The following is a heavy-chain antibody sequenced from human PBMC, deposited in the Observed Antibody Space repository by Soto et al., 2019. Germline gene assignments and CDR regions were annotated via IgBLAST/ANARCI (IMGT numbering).Heavy chain of an antibody. CDR3: ARYVPLSPYCSSTSCYYYYMDV. CDR2: ISAYNGNT. CDR1: GYTFTSYG. Sequence: ASVKVSCKASGYTFTSYGISWVRQAPGQGLEWMGWISAYNGNTNYAQKLQGRVTMTTDTSTSTAYMELRSLRSDDTAVYYCARYVPLSPYCSSTSCYYYYMDVWGKGTTVTVSS. D-gene: IGHD2-2*01. J-gene: IGHJ6*03. V-gene: IGHV1-18*01.